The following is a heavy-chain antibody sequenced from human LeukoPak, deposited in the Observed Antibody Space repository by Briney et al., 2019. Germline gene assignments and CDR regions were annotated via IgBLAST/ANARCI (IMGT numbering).Heavy chain of an antibody. D-gene: IGHD3-10*01. Sequence: GRSLRLSCSAPGFTVTSNYMSWVRQAPGKGLEWVSVIYAGGATAYADSVKGRFIISRDNSKNTLYLQMNSLRAEDTALYYCAREGGDSMIQGVIADWGQGTLVTVSS. CDR2: IYAGGAT. V-gene: IGHV3-53*01. CDR1: GFTVTSNY. J-gene: IGHJ4*02. CDR3: AREGGDSMIQGVIAD.